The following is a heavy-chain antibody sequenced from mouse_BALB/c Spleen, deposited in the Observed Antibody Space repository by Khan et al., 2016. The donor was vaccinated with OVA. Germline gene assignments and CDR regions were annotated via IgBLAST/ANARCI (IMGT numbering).Heavy chain of an antibody. CDR3: ARQPYYHYNVMDY. Sequence: VQLKESGPGLVAPSQSLSITCTISGFSLTDYGIHWVRQPPGKGLEWLVLMWGDGTTSYNSALKSRLTISKDNSKSQVFLKMNSLQTYDTAMYFCARQPYYHYNVMDYWGQGTSVTVSS. J-gene: IGHJ4*01. V-gene: IGHV2-6-1*01. CDR2: MWGDGTT. CDR1: GFSLTDYG. D-gene: IGHD2-10*01.